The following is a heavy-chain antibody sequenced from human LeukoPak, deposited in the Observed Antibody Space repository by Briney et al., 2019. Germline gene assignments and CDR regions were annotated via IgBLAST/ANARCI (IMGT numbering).Heavy chain of an antibody. CDR1: GYTCTSYG. Sequence: GVSVKVSCKASGYTCTSYGISWVRLAPGQGLEWMGWISAYNGNTNYAQKLQGRVTMTTDTSTSTAYVELRSLRSDDTAVYYCAREPTSYYYDSYGYYTRDYFDYWGQGTLVTVSS. J-gene: IGHJ4*02. CDR2: ISAYNGNT. V-gene: IGHV1-18*01. D-gene: IGHD3-22*01. CDR3: AREPTSYYYDSYGYYTRDYFDY.